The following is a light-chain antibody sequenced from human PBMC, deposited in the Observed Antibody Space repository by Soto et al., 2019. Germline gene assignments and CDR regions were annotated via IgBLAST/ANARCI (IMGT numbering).Light chain of an antibody. CDR2: GAS. CDR1: QSVGSN. J-gene: IGKJ1*01. Sequence: EIVMTQSPATLSVSPGERATLSCRASQSVGSNLALYQQKPGQAPRLLIYGASTRATGIPARFSGSGSGTEFTLTIRSLQSEDFAIYFCQQYNNWPPDRTFGQGTKVEIK. CDR3: QQYNNWPPDRT. V-gene: IGKV3-15*01.